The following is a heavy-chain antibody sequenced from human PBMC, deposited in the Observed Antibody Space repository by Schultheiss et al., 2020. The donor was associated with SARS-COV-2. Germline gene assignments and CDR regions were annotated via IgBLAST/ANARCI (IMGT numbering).Heavy chain of an antibody. Sequence: SDTLCLTCTVSGGSISSYYWSWIRQPPGKGLEWIGYIYYSGSTNYNPSLKSRVTISVDTSKNQFSLKLISVTAADTAVYYCARDIDAIDSSGHWFDPWGQGTLVTVSS. CDR2: IYYSGST. V-gene: IGHV4-59*01. CDR1: GGSISSYY. J-gene: IGHJ5*02. D-gene: IGHD3-22*01. CDR3: ARDIDAIDSSGHWFDP.